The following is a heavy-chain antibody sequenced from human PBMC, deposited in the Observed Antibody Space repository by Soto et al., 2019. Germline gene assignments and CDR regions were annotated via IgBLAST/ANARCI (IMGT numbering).Heavy chain of an antibody. Sequence: ASVKVSCKASGYTFSSYDINWVRQAPGQGLEWMGWISVYNGNTNYAQRLQGRVTMTTDTSTSTAYMELSSLRSEDTAVYYCARGWILTGLGYWGQGTLVTXSS. J-gene: IGHJ4*02. CDR1: GYTFSSYD. V-gene: IGHV1-18*01. D-gene: IGHD2-2*03. CDR2: ISVYNGNT. CDR3: ARGWILTGLGY.